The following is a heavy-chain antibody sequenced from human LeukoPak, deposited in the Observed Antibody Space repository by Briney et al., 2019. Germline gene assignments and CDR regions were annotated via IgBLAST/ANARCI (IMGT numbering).Heavy chain of an antibody. J-gene: IGHJ5*02. CDR1: GFTFSSYA. CDR3: ARSRSIGDWFDP. Sequence: GGSLRLSCAASGFTFSSYAMSWVRQAPGKGLEWVSAISGSGGSTYYADSVKGRFTISRDNSKNTLYLQMNSLRAEDTAVYYCARSRSIGDWFDPWGQGTLVTVSS. D-gene: IGHD1-26*01. V-gene: IGHV3-23*01. CDR2: ISGSGGST.